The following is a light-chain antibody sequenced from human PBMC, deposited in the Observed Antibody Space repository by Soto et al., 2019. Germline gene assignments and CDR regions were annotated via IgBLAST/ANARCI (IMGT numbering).Light chain of an antibody. CDR2: AAS. J-gene: IGKJ4*01. V-gene: IGKV1-39*01. CDR3: QQSYSTSSLT. Sequence: DIQMTQSPSSLSASVGDRVSITCRASQSISNYLNWYQQKPGKAPKVLIYAASRLQSGVPSRFSGSGSGTEFTLTITTLQPEDFATYYCQQSYSTSSLTFGGGTRWIS. CDR1: QSISNY.